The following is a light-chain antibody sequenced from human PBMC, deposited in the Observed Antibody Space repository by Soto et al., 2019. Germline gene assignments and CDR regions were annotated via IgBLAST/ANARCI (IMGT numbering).Light chain of an antibody. CDR2: DAS. CDR1: QNINRR. V-gene: IGKV1-5*01. CDR3: QQFSSYPLT. J-gene: IGKJ4*01. Sequence: DIQMTQSPSTLSASVGDRVTITCRASQNINRRLAWYQQKPGKAPNLLIYDASSLESGVPARFSGGGSGTDFTLTISRLEPEDFAVYYCQQFSSYPLTFGGGTKVDIK.